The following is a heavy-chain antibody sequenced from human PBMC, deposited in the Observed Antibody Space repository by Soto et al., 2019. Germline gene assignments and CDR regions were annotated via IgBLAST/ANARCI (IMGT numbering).Heavy chain of an antibody. D-gene: IGHD6-6*01. V-gene: IGHV4-30-2*01. CDR1: GGSISSGGYS. CDR2: IYHSGST. Sequence: PSETLSLTCAVSGGSISSGGYSWSWIRQPPGKGLEWIGYIYHSGSTYYNPSLKSRVTISVDRSKNQFSLKLSSVTAADTAVYYCARSPLVVAARPDFYYYGMDVWGQGTTVTVSS. J-gene: IGHJ6*02. CDR3: ARSPLVVAARPDFYYYGMDV.